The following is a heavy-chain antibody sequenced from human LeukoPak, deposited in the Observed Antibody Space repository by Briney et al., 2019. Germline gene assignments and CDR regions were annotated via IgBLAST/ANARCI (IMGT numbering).Heavy chain of an antibody. CDR2: IKSKTDGGTT. CDR1: GFTFSDYY. D-gene: IGHD3-9*01. V-gene: IGHV3-15*01. Sequence: GGSLRLSCAASGFTFSDYYMSWVRQAPGKGLEWVGRIKSKTDGGTTDYAAPVKGRFTISRDDSKNTLYLQMNSLKTEDTAVYYCTTDSAPSDYDILTGYPGRVYYYSMDVWGKGTTVTISS. CDR3: TTDSAPSDYDILTGYPGRVYYYSMDV. J-gene: IGHJ6*03.